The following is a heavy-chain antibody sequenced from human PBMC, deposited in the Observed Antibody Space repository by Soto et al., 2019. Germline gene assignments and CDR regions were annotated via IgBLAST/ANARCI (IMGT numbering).Heavy chain of an antibody. CDR1: GYTFIDYA. J-gene: IGHJ4*01. Sequence: EASVKVSCKASGYTFIDYAIQWVRQAPGQRLEWMGWIIAVFGKANYAQKFQGRVTITTDKSTSTAYMELSSLRSEDTAVYYCASNPRLLYWGHGTLVTVSS. V-gene: IGHV1-69*05. D-gene: IGHD5-18*01. CDR3: ASNPRLLY. CDR2: IIAVFGKA.